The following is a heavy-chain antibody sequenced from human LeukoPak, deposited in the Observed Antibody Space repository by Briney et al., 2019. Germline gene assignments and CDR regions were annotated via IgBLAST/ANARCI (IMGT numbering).Heavy chain of an antibody. Sequence: PGGSLRLSCAASGFTFSSYSMNWVRQAPGKGLEWVSSISSSSSYIYYADSVKGRFTISRDNAKNSLYLQMNSLRAEDTAVYYCARGPTKELVVPAATPSHSMDVWGQGTTVTVSS. J-gene: IGHJ6*02. CDR2: ISSSSSYI. V-gene: IGHV3-21*01. CDR1: GFTFSSYS. D-gene: IGHD2-2*01. CDR3: ARGPTKELVVPAATPSHSMDV.